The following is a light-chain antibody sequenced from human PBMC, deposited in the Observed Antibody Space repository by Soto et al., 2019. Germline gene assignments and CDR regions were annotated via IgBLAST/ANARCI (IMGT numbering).Light chain of an antibody. CDR2: WAS. V-gene: IGKV4-1*01. J-gene: IGKJ4*01. Sequence: DIVMTQSPDSLAVSLGERATINCRSSQTVLYNSKNKNSLAWYQQKPGQPPKLLIYWASTRESGVPDRFSGSGSGTDFTLTISSLQAEDVAVYFCQQYYNSPVTFGGGTKVEIK. CDR1: QTVLYNSKNKNS. CDR3: QQYYNSPVT.